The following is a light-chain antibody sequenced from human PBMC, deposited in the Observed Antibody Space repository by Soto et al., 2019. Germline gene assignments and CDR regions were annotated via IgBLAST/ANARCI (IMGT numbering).Light chain of an antibody. Sequence: IQLTQSPSSLSASVGDRVSITCRASQDIKTYLAWYQQKQGKAPKLLISGTFTLQSGVPARFNGSGSGTDFTLTISRLQPEDFATYYCQHLSNDPPVTFGPGTKVDLE. V-gene: IGKV1-9*01. J-gene: IGKJ3*01. CDR2: GTF. CDR1: QDIKTY. CDR3: QHLSNDPPVT.